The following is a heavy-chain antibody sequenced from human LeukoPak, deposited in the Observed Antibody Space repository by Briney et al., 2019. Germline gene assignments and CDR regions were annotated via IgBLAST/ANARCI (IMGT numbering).Heavy chain of an antibody. D-gene: IGHD2-2*01. J-gene: IGHJ5*02. V-gene: IGHV1-2*06. Sequence: ASVKVSCKASGYTLTDHYIHWVRQAPGQGLEWVGRINPNSGGTNYAQKFQGRVTMTRDTSISTAYMELSRLRSDDTAVFYCARDPWGGDIVVVPAAIHDPWGQGTLVTVSS. CDR1: GYTLTDHY. CDR2: INPNSGGT. CDR3: ARDPWGGDIVVVPAAIHDP.